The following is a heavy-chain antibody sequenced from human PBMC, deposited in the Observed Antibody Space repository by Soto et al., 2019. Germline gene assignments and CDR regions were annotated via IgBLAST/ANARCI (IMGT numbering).Heavy chain of an antibody. J-gene: IGHJ4*02. V-gene: IGHV4-31*03. CDR3: ARGFDH. CDR1: GDSIRRTGYY. Sequence: QVLLQESGPGLVKPSQTLSLTCNVSGDSIRRTGYYWSWIRHRPGKGLEWIGYIYSSGSTYYNPSLGSRLSISLDTSTSQISLKMNSVTPADSAIYYCARGFDHWGQGTLVAVST. CDR2: IYSSGST.